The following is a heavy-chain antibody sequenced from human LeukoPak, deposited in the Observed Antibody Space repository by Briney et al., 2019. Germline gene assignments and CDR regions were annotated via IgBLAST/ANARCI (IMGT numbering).Heavy chain of an antibody. CDR3: ARGGTYLPFGY. Sequence: GASVKVSFKASGYIFTSYDINWVRQATGQGLEWMGWMNANSGDTGYAQKFQGRVTMTRNTSISTAYMELSSLRSEDTAIYYCARGGTYLPFGYWGQGILVIVSS. J-gene: IGHJ4*02. CDR1: GYIFTSYD. CDR2: MNANSGDT. V-gene: IGHV1-8*01. D-gene: IGHD3-10*01.